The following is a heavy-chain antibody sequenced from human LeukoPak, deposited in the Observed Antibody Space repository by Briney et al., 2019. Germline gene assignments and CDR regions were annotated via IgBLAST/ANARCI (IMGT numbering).Heavy chain of an antibody. J-gene: IGHJ6*04. D-gene: IGHD6-13*01. CDR3: ARDSSSWYHYNYGMDV. Sequence: PSETLSLTCAVYGGSFSGYYWSWIRQPPGKGLEWIGDINHSGSTNYNPSLKSRVTISVDTSKNQFSVKLSSVTAADTAVYYCARDSSSWYHYNYGMDVWGKGTTVTVSS. V-gene: IGHV4-34*01. CDR1: GGSFSGYY. CDR2: INHSGST.